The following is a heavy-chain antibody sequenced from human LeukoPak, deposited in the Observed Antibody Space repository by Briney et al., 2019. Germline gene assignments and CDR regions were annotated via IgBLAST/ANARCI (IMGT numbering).Heavy chain of an antibody. V-gene: IGHV3-11*05. Sequence: GGSLRHSCAASGFTFNDYYMSWSRQAPGKGLEWLSYISPSTTRTSYADSVKGRFTISRDNAKNLLFLQMHSLRAEDTAVYYCARGGHGAADQWGQGTLVTVSS. J-gene: IGHJ5*02. CDR2: ISPSTTRT. D-gene: IGHD1-26*01. CDR1: GFTFNDYY. CDR3: ARGGHGAADQ.